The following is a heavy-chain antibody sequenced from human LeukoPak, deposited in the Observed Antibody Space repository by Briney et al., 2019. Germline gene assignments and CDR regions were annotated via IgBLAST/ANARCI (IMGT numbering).Heavy chain of an antibody. V-gene: IGHV4-59*08. Sequence: SETLSLTCTVSAGSISSYYWSWIRHPPGEGLEWIGYIYYSGSTNTNPSPKRRVTLSVDTSKNQFSLKLRSVTATDTHLYNRARPYGSGSLYFFDYWGQGTLVTVSS. CDR3: ARPYGSGSLYFFDY. D-gene: IGHD3-10*01. CDR1: AGSISSYY. CDR2: IYYSGST. J-gene: IGHJ4*02.